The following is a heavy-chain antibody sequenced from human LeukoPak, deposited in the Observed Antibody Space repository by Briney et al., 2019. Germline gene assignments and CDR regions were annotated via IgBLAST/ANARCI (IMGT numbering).Heavy chain of an antibody. CDR2: INPNSGGT. J-gene: IGHJ3*02. V-gene: IGHV1-2*02. Sequence: ASVKASCKASGYTFTGYYMHWVRQAPGQGLEWMGWINPNSGGTNYAQKFQGRVTMTRATSISTAYMELSRLRSDDTAVYYCARGMATVTTDDAFDIWGQGTMVTVSS. CDR3: ARGMATVTTDDAFDI. CDR1: GYTFTGYY. D-gene: IGHD4-17*01.